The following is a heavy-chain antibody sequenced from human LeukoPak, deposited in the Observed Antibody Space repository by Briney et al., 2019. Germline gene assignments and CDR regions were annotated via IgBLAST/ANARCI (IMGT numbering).Heavy chain of an antibody. D-gene: IGHD1-26*01. CDR1: GGSISSGGYS. CDR2: IYHSGST. V-gene: IGHV4-30-2*03. J-gene: IGHJ4*02. Sequence: SQTLSLTCAVSGGSISSGGYSWSWIRQPPGKGLEWIGYIYHSGSTYYNPSLKSRVTISVDTSNNQFSLKLSSVTAADTALYYCARHVGLTVLHSWGQGTLSPSPQ. CDR3: ARHVGLTVLHS.